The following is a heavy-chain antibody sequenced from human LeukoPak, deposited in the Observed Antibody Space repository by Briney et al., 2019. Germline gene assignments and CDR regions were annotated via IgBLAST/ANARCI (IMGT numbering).Heavy chain of an antibody. D-gene: IGHD6-13*01. V-gene: IGHV4-4*07. CDR1: GGSISTYY. CDR2: IKTSGST. J-gene: IGHJ4*02. CDR3: ARGVVAAAGRTFDF. Sequence: SETLSLTCTVSGGSISTYYWSWIRQPVGKGLERIGHIKTSGSTHYNPSLRSRITMSVDTSKNQFSLKLSSVTAADTAVYYCARGVVAAAGRTFDFGGQGTLVTVSS.